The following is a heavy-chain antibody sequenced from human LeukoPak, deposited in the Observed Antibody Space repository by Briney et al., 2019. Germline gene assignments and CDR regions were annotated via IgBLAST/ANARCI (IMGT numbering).Heavy chain of an antibody. CDR1: GFTFSSYS. J-gene: IGHJ4*02. CDR2: ISSSSSYI. CDR3: ARDFLGELSLYHDF. Sequence: GGSLRLSCAASGFTFSSYSMNWVRQAPGKGLEWVSSISSSSSYIYYADSVKGRFTISRDNAKNSLYLQMNSLRAEDTAVYYCARDFLGELSLYHDFWGQGTLVSVSS. V-gene: IGHV3-21*01. D-gene: IGHD3-16*02.